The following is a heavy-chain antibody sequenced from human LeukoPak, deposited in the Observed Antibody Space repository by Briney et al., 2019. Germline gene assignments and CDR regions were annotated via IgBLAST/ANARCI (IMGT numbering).Heavy chain of an antibody. CDR3: ATKQWLAPPPDS. J-gene: IGHJ4*02. D-gene: IGHD6-19*01. CDR2: INTDGTVT. V-gene: IGHV3-74*01. Sequence: GSLRLSCAASGFTFSKYWMLWVRQAPGKGLESVSRINTDGTVTTYAGSVKGRFTVSRDNADNTMFLQMNSVRDEDTAVYYCATKQWLAPPPDSWGQGTPVTVSS. CDR1: GFTFSKYW.